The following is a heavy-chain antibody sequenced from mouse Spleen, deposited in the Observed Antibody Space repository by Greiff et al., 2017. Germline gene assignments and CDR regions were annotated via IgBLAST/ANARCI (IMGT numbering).Heavy chain of an antibody. D-gene: IGHD1-1*01. CDR3: ASGSYYGSLDY. CDR2: ISSGGSYT. J-gene: IGHJ2*01. Sequence: DVMLVESGGDLVKPGGSLKLSCAASGFTFSSYGMSWVRQTPDKRLEWVATISSGGSYTYYPDSVKGRFTISRDNAKNTLYLQMSSLKSEDTAMYYCASGSYYGSLDYWGQGTTLTVSS. V-gene: IGHV5-6*02. CDR1: GFTFSSYG.